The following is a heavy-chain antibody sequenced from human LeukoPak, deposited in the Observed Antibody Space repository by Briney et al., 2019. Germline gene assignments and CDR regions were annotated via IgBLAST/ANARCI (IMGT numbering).Heavy chain of an antibody. J-gene: IGHJ4*02. CDR1: GFTFSSYW. CDR3: ARRIVGATSGGDY. D-gene: IGHD1-26*01. V-gene: IGHV3-7*01. CDR2: IKQDGSEK. Sequence: GGSLRLSCAASGFTFSSYWMRWVRQAPGKGLELVANIKQDGSEKYYVDSVQGRFTISRDNAKNPLYLQMNSLRVEDTAVYYCARRIVGATSGGDYWGQGTLVTVSS.